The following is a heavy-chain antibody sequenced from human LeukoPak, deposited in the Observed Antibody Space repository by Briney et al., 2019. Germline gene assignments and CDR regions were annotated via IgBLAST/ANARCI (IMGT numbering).Heavy chain of an antibody. D-gene: IGHD3-10*01. CDR1: GFTFTSYA. CDR2: ISGSGGST. V-gene: IGHV3-23*01. Sequence: GGSLRLSCAASGFTFTSYAMSWVRQAPGKGLEWVSAISGSGGSTYYADSVKGRLTISRDNSKNTLYLQMNSLRAEDTAVYYCANLRCGQYRSGSYFDYWGQGTLVTVSS. J-gene: IGHJ4*02. CDR3: ANLRCGQYRSGSYFDY.